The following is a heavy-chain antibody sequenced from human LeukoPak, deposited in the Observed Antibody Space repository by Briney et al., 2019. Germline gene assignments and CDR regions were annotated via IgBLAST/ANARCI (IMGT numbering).Heavy chain of an antibody. CDR3: AREIVGFGDYYMDV. CDR2: IYYSGST. CDR1: GGSISSYY. J-gene: IGHJ6*03. V-gene: IGHV4-59*01. Sequence: SETLSLTCTVSGGSISSYYWSWIRQPPGEGLEWIGYIYYSGSTNYNPPLKSRVTISVDTSKNQFSLKLSSVTAADTAVYYCAREIVGFGDYYMDVWGKGTTVTVSS. D-gene: IGHD3-10*01.